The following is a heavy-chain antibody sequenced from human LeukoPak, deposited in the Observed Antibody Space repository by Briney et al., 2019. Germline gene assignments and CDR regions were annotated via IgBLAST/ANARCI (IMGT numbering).Heavy chain of an antibody. Sequence: GASVKVSCKASGYTFTGYYINWVRQAPGQGLEWMGWINPNSGGTNYPQKFQGRVTMTTDTSISTAYMELSSLRSDDTAVYYRARKSAVRKTSEFDYWGQGTLVTVSS. J-gene: IGHJ4*02. V-gene: IGHV1-2*02. CDR2: INPNSGGT. CDR3: ARKSAVRKTSEFDY. CDR1: GYTFTGYY. D-gene: IGHD2-2*01.